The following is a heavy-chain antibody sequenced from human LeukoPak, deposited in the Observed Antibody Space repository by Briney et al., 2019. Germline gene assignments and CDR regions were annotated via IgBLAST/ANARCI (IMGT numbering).Heavy chain of an antibody. J-gene: IGHJ4*02. CDR2: IIPIFGTA. CDR1: GGTFSSYA. V-gene: IGHV1-69*13. CDR3: ARDGRYGDLPTSFDY. Sequence: AASVKVSCKASGGTFSSYAISWVRQAPGQGLEWMGGIIPIFGTANYAQKFQGRVTITADESTSTAYMELSSLRSEDTAVYYCARDGRYGDLPTSFDYWGQGTLVTVSS. D-gene: IGHD4-17*01.